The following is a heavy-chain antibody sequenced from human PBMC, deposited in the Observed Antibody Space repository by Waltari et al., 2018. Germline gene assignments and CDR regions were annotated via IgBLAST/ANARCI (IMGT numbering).Heavy chain of an antibody. CDR3: ARDSSGYYRYLFDY. CDR2: ISSSSSYI. Sequence: EVQLVESGGGLVQPGGSLRLSCAASGFTFSSYWMSWVRQAPGKGLEWVSSISSSSSYIYYADSVKGRFTIARDNAKNSLYLQMNSLRAEDTAVYYCARDSSGYYRYLFDYWGQGTLVTVSS. V-gene: IGHV3-21*01. J-gene: IGHJ4*02. D-gene: IGHD3-22*01. CDR1: GFTFSSYW.